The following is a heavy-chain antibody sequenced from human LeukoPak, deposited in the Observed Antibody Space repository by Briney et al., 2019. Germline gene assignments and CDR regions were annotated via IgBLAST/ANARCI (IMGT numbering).Heavy chain of an antibody. CDR1: GFTFSTYW. CDR3: ARPSFRSGSYFDH. V-gene: IGHV3-7*01. CDR2: IEEYGSEI. J-gene: IGHJ4*02. D-gene: IGHD3-3*01. Sequence: GGSLRLSCAASGFTFSTYWMGWVRQAPGKGLEWVANIEEYGSEIYYVDSVKGRFTISRDNTKTSLYLQMNSLRVEDTAVYYCARPSFRSGSYFDHWGQGTLVTVSS.